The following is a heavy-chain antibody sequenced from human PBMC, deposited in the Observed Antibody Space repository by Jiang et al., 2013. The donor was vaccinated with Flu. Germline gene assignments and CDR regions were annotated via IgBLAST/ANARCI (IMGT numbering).Heavy chain of an antibody. Sequence: EVQLVESGGGLVQPGRSLRLSCAASGFTFDDYAMHWVRQAPGKGLEWVSGISWNSGSIGYADSVKGRFTISRDNAKNSLYLQMNSLRAEDTALYYCAKDTLIAGIAATQTWGFXYWGQGTLVTVSS. V-gene: IGHV3-9*01. J-gene: IGHJ4*02. D-gene: IGHD6-13*01. CDR2: ISWNSGSI. CDR1: GFTFDDYA. CDR3: AKDTLIAGIAATQTWGFXY.